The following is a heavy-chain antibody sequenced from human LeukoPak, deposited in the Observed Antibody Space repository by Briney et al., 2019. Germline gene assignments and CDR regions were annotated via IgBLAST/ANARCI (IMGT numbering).Heavy chain of an antibody. CDR2: ISSSGSTI. J-gene: IGHJ4*02. D-gene: IGHD3-3*01. CDR1: GFTFSDYY. CDR3: AKINRITIFGTDLGF. V-gene: IGHV3-11*04. Sequence: PGGSLRLSCAASGFTFSDYYMSWIRQAPGKGLEWVSYISSSGSTIYYADSVKGRFTISRDNAKNSLYLQMNSLRAEDTAVYYCAKINRITIFGTDLGFWGQGTLVTVSS.